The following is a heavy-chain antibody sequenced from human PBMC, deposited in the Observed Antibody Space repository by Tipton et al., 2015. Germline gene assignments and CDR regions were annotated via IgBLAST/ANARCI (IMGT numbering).Heavy chain of an antibody. V-gene: IGHV4-39*01. Sequence: TLSLTCTVSGGSITTSRYYWGWVRQPPGKGLEWIGNIYYSGSTHYNPSLKSRATISMDTSKDQFSLKLTSVTAADTAVYYCARREAKGDHLPFDYWGQGTLVTVSS. CDR1: GGSITTSRYY. D-gene: IGHD2-21*02. CDR3: ARREAKGDHLPFDY. J-gene: IGHJ4*02. CDR2: IYYSGST.